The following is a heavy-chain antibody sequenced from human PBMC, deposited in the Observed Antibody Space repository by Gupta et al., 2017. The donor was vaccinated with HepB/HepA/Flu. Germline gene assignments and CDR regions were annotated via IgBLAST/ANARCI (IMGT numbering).Heavy chain of an antibody. CDR1: AFIFSSYE. CDR2: ISSNGFTK. J-gene: IGHJ6*02. D-gene: IGHD3-22*01. V-gene: IGHV3-48*03. CDR3: ASPYNPDYYESSGAMGDYAMDV. Sequence: EVQLEDSGGGLGQPGGSLRLSSAASAFIFSSYEMNWVRQAPGKGLGWVSYISSNGFTKYYAAFMKGRLTISRDNTKTSLYLQMNSRRAEDTAVYYCASPYNPDYYESSGAMGDYAMDVWGQGTTVTVSS.